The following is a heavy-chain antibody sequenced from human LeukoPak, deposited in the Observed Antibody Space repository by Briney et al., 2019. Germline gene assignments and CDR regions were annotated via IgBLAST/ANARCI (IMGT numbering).Heavy chain of an antibody. CDR2: IDADNGDT. CDR1: GYTFRAYA. Sequence: ASVKVSCKASGYTFRAYAIHWVRQAPGQRFGWMGWIDADNGDTRYSQRFQGRVTITRDTSASTVYMELSSLRSEDTAVYYCARGSTSGWPLDHWGQETLVTISS. D-gene: IGHD6-19*01. CDR3: ARGSTSGWPLDH. V-gene: IGHV1-3*01. J-gene: IGHJ4*02.